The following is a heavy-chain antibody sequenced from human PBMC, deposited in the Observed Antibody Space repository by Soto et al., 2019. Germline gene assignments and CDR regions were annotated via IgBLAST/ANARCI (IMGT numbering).Heavy chain of an antibody. V-gene: IGHV3-23*01. D-gene: IGHD3-3*01. CDR2: IRSGGGST. J-gene: IGHJ4*02. CDR1: GFTFSSYG. CDR3: ARGRNFWSGYYTADY. Sequence: LTLSCAASGFTFSSYGMSWVRQAPGKGLEWVSAIRSGGGSTYYADSVKGRFTISRDNSKNTLYLQMNSLRAEDTAVYYCARGRNFWSGYYTADYWGQGTLVTVSS.